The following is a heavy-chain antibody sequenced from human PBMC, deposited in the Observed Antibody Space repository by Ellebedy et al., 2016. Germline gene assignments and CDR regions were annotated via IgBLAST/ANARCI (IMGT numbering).Heavy chain of an antibody. CDR1: GGTFSSYA. J-gene: IGHJ5*02. D-gene: IGHD4-17*01. CDR2: IIPILGIA. CDR3: ARDRHDYGDYGVLPQGDGEGDGWFDP. Sequence: SVKVSCXASGGTFSSYAISWVRQAPGQGLEWMGRIIPILGIANYAQKFQGRVTITADKSTSTAYMELSSLRSEDTAVYYCARDRHDYGDYGVLPQGDGEGDGWFDPWGQGTLVTVSS. V-gene: IGHV1-69*04.